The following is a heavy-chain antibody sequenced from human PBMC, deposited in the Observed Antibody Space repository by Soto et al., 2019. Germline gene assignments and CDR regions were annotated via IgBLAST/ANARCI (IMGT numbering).Heavy chain of an antibody. Sequence: SETLSLTCTVSGGSISSYYWSWIRQPPGKGLEWIGYIYYSGSTNYNPSLKSRVTISVDTSKNQFSLKLSSVTAADTAVYYCARHRGDGWFDPWGQGTLVTVSS. CDR1: GGSISSYY. V-gene: IGHV4-59*08. J-gene: IGHJ5*02. CDR2: IYYSGST. D-gene: IGHD3-10*01. CDR3: ARHRGDGWFDP.